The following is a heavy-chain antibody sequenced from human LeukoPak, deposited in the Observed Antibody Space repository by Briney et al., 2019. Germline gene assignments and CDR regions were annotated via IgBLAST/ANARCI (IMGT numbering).Heavy chain of an antibody. CDR1: GFTFSSYV. J-gene: IGHJ4*02. Sequence: PGGPLRPSCAASGFTFSSYVMSGVRQPPGRGLGWVSAIRGPGGRTYYADSVQGRFTISRDNSQNTLYLQMNSLRAEDTAVYYCAKESRQQTIDYWGQGTLVTVSS. CDR3: AKESRQQTIDY. V-gene: IGHV3-23*01. D-gene: IGHD6-13*01. CDR2: IRGPGGRT.